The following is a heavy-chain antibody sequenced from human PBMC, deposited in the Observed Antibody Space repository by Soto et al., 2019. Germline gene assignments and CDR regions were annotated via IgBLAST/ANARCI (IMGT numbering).Heavy chain of an antibody. J-gene: IGHJ2*01. Sequence: QLQLQESGSGLVKPSQTLSLTCAVSGGSISSGGYSWSWIRQPPGKGLEWIEYIYHSGSTYYNPSLTSRVTISVDRSKNQFSLKLSAVTAADTAVYYCARVGITVVSWYFDLWGRGTLVTVSS. CDR1: GGSISSGGYS. V-gene: IGHV4-30-2*01. CDR2: IYHSGST. CDR3: ARVGITVVSWYFDL. D-gene: IGHD3-3*01.